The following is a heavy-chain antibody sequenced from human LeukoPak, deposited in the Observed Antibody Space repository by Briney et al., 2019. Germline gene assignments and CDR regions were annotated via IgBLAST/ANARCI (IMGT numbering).Heavy chain of an antibody. CDR3: AREGTTVTTDYYYMDV. Sequence: PSETLSLTCTVSGGSISSYYWSWIRQPAGKGLEWIGRIYTSGSTNYNPSLKSRVTMSVDTSKNQFSLKLSSVTAADTAVYYCAREGTTVTTDYYYMDVWGKGTTVTISS. V-gene: IGHV4-4*07. J-gene: IGHJ6*03. CDR2: IYTSGST. D-gene: IGHD4-17*01. CDR1: GGSISSYY.